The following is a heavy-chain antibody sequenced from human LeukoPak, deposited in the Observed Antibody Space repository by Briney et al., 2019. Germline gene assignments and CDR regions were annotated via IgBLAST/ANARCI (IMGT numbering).Heavy chain of an antibody. J-gene: IGHJ5*02. CDR1: GGSISSYY. CDR2: IYYSGST. V-gene: IGHV4-59*01. Sequence: PSETLSLTCTVSGGSISSYYWSWIRQPPGKGLEWIGYIYYSGSTNYNPSLKSRVTISVDTSKNQFSLKLSSVTAADTAVYYCARVSDFWSGYYTNWFDPWGQGTLVTVPS. D-gene: IGHD3-3*01. CDR3: ARVSDFWSGYYTNWFDP.